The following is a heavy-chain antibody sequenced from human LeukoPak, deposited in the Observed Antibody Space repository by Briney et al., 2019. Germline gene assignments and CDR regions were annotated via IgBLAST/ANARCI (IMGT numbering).Heavy chain of an antibody. CDR1: GFTFSSYG. CDR2: ISYNGSNQ. D-gene: IGHD3-22*01. CDR3: ARDLGRVITKGYFDY. Sequence: AGSLRLSCAASGFTFSSYGMHWVRQAPGKGLEWVAVISYNGSNQYSADSVKGRFTISRDNSKNTLYLQMNSLRAEDTAVYYCARDLGRVITKGYFDYWGQGTLVTVSS. V-gene: IGHV3-30*03. J-gene: IGHJ4*02.